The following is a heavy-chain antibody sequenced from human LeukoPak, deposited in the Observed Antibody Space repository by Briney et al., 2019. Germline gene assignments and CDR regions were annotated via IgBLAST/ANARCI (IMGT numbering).Heavy chain of an antibody. D-gene: IGHD3-22*01. CDR1: GFTFTSSA. V-gene: IGHV1-58*02. J-gene: IGHJ4*02. CDR3: AAVRADYYDSSGYYYNY. CDR2: IVVGSGNT. Sequence: SVKVSCKASGFTFTSSAMQWVRQARGQRLEWIGWIVVGSGNTNYAQKFQERVTITRDMSKSTAYMDLSSLRSEDTAVYYCAAVRADYYDSSGYYYNYWGQGTLVTVSS.